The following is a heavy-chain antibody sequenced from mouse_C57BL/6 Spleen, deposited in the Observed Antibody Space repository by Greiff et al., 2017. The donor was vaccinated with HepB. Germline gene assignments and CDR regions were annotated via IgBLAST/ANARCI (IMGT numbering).Heavy chain of an antibody. CDR2: IYPGNSDT. Sequence: EVQVVESGTVLARPGASVKMSCKTSGYTFTSYWLHWVKQRPGQGLEWIGAIYPGNSDTSYNQKFKGKAKLTAVTAASTAYMELSSLTNEDSAVYYCTRRAYGSSSYYFDYWGQGTTLTVSS. V-gene: IGHV1-5*01. J-gene: IGHJ2*01. D-gene: IGHD1-1*01. CDR3: TRRAYGSSSYYFDY. CDR1: GYTFTSYW.